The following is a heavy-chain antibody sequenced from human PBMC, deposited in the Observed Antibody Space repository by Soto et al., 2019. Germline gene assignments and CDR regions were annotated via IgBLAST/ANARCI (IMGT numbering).Heavy chain of an antibody. CDR3: ARGGGYDSSTYYYYYYMDV. J-gene: IGHJ6*03. CDR2: IYYSGST. V-gene: IGHV4-31*03. D-gene: IGHD5-12*01. Sequence: PSETLSLTCTVSGGSISSGGYYWSWIRQHPGKGLEWIGYIYYSGSTYYNPSLKSRVTISVDTSKNQFSLKLSSVTAADTAVYYCARGGGYDSSTYYYYYYMDVWGKGTTVTVSS. CDR1: GGSISSGGYY.